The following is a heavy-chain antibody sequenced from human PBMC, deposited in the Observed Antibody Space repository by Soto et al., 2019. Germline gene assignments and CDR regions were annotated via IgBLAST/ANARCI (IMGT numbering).Heavy chain of an antibody. CDR3: ARGQRFSDWFDP. Sequence: SETLSLTCSFSGGTIIGYYWTWIRQPAGKGLEWIGRIYSSGNTKYNPSLQSRVTMSLDTSNNQFSLRLTSVTAADTAVYYCARGQRFSDWFDPWGQGTLVTVSS. J-gene: IGHJ5*02. V-gene: IGHV4-4*07. CDR1: GGTIIGYY. CDR2: IYSSGNT. D-gene: IGHD3-3*01.